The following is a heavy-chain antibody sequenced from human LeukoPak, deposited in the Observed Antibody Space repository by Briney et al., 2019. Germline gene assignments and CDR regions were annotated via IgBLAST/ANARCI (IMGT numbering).Heavy chain of an antibody. CDR2: IYYSGST. Sequence: PSETLSLTCTVSGGSISSYYWSWIRQPPGKGLEWIGYIYYSGSTSYKPSLKSRVTISVDTSKNQFSLKLRSVTAADTAVYYCAREISQKGAHYMDVWGKGTTVTISS. V-gene: IGHV4-59*01. J-gene: IGHJ6*03. CDR3: AREISQKGAHYMDV. D-gene: IGHD3-16*01. CDR1: GGSISSYY.